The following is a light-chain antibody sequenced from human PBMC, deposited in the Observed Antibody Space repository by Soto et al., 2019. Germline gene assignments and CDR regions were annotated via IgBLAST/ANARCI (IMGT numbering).Light chain of an antibody. CDR3: QQSYSTPPYT. CDR1: QSISRY. Sequence: DIRMTQSPSSLSASVGDRITITCRASQSISRYLNWYQQKPGKAPKLLIYAAASLQSGVPSRFSGSGSGTDFTLTISSLQPEDFATYYCQQSYSTPPYTFGQGTKLDIK. J-gene: IGKJ2*01. V-gene: IGKV1-39*01. CDR2: AAA.